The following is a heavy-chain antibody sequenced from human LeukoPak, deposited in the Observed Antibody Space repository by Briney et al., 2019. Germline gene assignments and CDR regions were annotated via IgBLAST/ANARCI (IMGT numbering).Heavy chain of an antibody. D-gene: IGHD4-23*01. Sequence: PSETLSLTCTVSGGSISSGGYYWSWIRQPPGKGLEWIGYIYHSGSTYYNPSLKSRVTISVDTSRNQFSLKLSSVTAADTAVYYCATEAEMTTVVERTRYNWFDPWGQGTLVTVSS. V-gene: IGHV4-30-2*01. J-gene: IGHJ5*02. CDR2: IYHSGST. CDR3: ATEAEMTTVVERTRYNWFDP. CDR1: GGSISSGGYY.